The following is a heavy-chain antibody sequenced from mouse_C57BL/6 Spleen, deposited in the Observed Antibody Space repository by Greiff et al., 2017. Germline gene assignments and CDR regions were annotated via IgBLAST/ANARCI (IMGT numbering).Heavy chain of an antibody. CDR1: GYAFSSYW. CDR3: ARGMTTVVRYFDG. D-gene: IGHD1-1*01. Sequence: VQLQQSGAELVKPGASVKISCKASGYAFSSYWMNWVKQRPGKGLEWIGQIYPGDGDTNYNGKFKGKATLTADKSSSTAYMQLSSLTSEDSAVYFWARGMTTVVRYFDGWGTGTTVTVSS. J-gene: IGHJ1*03. V-gene: IGHV1-80*01. CDR2: IYPGDGDT.